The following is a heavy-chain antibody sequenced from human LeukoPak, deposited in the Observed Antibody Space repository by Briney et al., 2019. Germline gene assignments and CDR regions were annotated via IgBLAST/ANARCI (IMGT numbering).Heavy chain of an antibody. CDR3: AREGFWSGYYTHNWFDP. D-gene: IGHD3-3*01. Sequence: ASVKVSCKASGYTFTGYDMHWVRQAPGQGLEWMGRINPNSGGTNYAQKFQGRVTMTRDTSISTAYMELSRLRSDDTAVYYCAREGFWSGYYTHNWFDPWGQGTLVTVSS. V-gene: IGHV1-2*06. CDR2: INPNSGGT. CDR1: GYTFTGYD. J-gene: IGHJ5*02.